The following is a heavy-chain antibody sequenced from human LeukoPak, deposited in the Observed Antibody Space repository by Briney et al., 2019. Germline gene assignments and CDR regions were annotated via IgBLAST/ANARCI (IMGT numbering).Heavy chain of an antibody. V-gene: IGHV3-48*03. Sequence: GGSLRLSCAASGFTFSSYSMCWVRQAPGKGLEWVSYISSSGSTIYYADPVKGRFTISRDNAKNSLYLQMNSLRAEDTAVYYCARVPGRSSTSCPSCSYWGQGTLVTVSS. D-gene: IGHD2-2*01. J-gene: IGHJ4*02. CDR1: GFTFSSYS. CDR3: ARVPGRSSTSCPSCSY. CDR2: ISSSGSTI.